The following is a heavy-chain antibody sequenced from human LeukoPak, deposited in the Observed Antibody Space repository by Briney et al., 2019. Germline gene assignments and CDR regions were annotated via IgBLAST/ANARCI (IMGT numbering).Heavy chain of an antibody. J-gene: IGHJ4*02. CDR1: GFTFSGYS. D-gene: IGHD1-1*01. CDR3: AREGTGNY. V-gene: IGHV3-21*01. CDR2: ISSSSSNI. Sequence: PGRSLCLSPAPSGFTFSGYSMNWVRQAPGKGLEWVSSISSSSSNIYDADSVKARFTISRDNAKNSLYLQMNSLRAKDTAVYYCAREGTGNYWGQGTLVTASP.